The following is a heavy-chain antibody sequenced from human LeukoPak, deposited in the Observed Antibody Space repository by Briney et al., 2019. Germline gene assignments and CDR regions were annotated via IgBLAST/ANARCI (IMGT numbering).Heavy chain of an antibody. V-gene: IGHV1-8*01. CDR2: MNPNSGNT. CDR3: AREIPAQLSPHYDSSGRRKNSYYFDY. D-gene: IGHD3-22*01. Sequence: ASVKVSCKASGYTFTSYDINWVRQATGQGLEWMGWMNPNSGNTGYAQKFQGRVTMTRNTSISTVYMELSSLRSEDTAVYYCAREIPAQLSPHYDSSGRRKNSYYFDYWGQGTLVTVSS. J-gene: IGHJ4*02. CDR1: GYTFTSYD.